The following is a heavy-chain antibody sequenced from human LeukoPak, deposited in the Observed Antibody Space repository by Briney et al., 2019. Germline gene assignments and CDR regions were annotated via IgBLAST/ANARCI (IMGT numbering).Heavy chain of an antibody. J-gene: IGHJ4*02. CDR3: VVDLSGSADY. D-gene: IGHD3-10*01. Sequence: GGSLRLSCAASGFSFSNYWFHWVRQAPGERLVWVSRTNEHGTIINYADSVKGRFTISRDNAKNTLYLRMNSLRTEDSALYYCVVDLSGSADYWGQGTLVTVSS. CDR2: TNEHGTII. V-gene: IGHV3-74*01. CDR1: GFSFSNYW.